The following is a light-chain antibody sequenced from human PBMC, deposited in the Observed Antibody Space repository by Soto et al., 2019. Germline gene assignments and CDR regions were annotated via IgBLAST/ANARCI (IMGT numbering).Light chain of an antibody. CDR3: QQYYTWPLT. J-gene: IGKJ4*01. Sequence: EIVMTQSPATLSVSPGERTTLSCRASQSVSSNLGWYQQKPGQAPRLLIYGASTRATGIPARFSGSGSGTEFTLTISSLQSEDFAVYYCQQYYTWPLTFGGGTKVEIK. V-gene: IGKV3-15*01. CDR1: QSVSSN. CDR2: GAS.